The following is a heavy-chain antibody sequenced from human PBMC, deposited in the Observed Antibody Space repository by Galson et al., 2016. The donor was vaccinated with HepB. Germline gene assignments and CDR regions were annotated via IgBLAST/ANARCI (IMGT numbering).Heavy chain of an antibody. J-gene: IGHJ4*02. V-gene: IGHV3-21*01. D-gene: IGHD3-22*01. Sequence: SLRLSCAASGFTFSDYNINWVRQAPGRGLEWVSSISSSSSYINYADSVKGRFTISRDNAKNSLYLQMNSLRAEDTAVYYCARDQFPYYYDRSGFLVRTAYGYWGQGTLVTVSS. CDR2: ISSSSSYI. CDR1: GFTFSDYN. CDR3: ARDQFPYYYDRSGFLVRTAYGY.